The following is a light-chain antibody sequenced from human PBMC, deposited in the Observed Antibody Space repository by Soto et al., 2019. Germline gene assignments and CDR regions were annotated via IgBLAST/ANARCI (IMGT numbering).Light chain of an antibody. Sequence: QSALTQPPSASGSPGQSVAISCTGTSSDVGGYNYVSWYQQHPGKAPKLLIYDNNKRPSGIPDRFSGSKSGTSATLGITGLQTGDEADYYCGTWDSSLSANVFGTGTKLTVL. CDR1: SSDVGGYNY. CDR2: DNN. CDR3: GTWDSSLSANV. V-gene: IGLV1-51*01. J-gene: IGLJ1*01.